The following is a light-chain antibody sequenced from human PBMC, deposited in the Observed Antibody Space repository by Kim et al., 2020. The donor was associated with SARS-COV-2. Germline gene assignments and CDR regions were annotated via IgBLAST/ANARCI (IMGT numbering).Light chain of an antibody. Sequence: VALGQTVRITFQGDSLRIYYATWYQQKPGQAPILVIYGKNNRPSGIPDRFSGSSSGNTASLTITGTQAGDEADYYCNSRDSNDNVVFGGGTQLTVL. V-gene: IGLV3-19*01. J-gene: IGLJ2*01. CDR2: GKN. CDR1: SLRIYY. CDR3: NSRDSNDNVV.